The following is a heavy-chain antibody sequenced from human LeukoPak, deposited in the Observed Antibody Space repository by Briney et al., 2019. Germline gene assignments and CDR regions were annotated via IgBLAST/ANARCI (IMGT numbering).Heavy chain of an antibody. J-gene: IGHJ4*02. V-gene: IGHV3-23*01. Sequence: GGSLRLSCAASGFTFSSYAMSWVRQAPGKGLEWVSAISSSGGSTYYADSVKGRFTASRDNSKNTLYLQMNSLRAEDTAVYYCAKVWDTYYYDSSGSFDYWGQGTLVTVSS. CDR2: ISSSGGST. D-gene: IGHD3-22*01. CDR1: GFTFSSYA. CDR3: AKVWDTYYYDSSGSFDY.